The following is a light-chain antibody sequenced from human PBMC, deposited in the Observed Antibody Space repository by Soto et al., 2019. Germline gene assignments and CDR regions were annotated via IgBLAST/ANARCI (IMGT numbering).Light chain of an antibody. J-gene: IGKJ1*01. CDR2: KAS. CDR3: QQYNDFGSWT. CDR1: QRISAE. Sequence: DIPVTQSPSTLSASIGDRVTITCRASQRISAELAWYQQKPGKAPNLLIYKASTLESGVPSRFSGSGSGTEFTLTISSLQPDDFATYYCQQYNDFGSWTFGQGTKVEIK. V-gene: IGKV1-5*03.